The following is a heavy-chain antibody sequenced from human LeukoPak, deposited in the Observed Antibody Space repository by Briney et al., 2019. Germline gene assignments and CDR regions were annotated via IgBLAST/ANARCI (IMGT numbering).Heavy chain of an antibody. CDR2: IYPGDSDT. J-gene: IGHJ5*02. V-gene: IGHV5-51*01. CDR1: GYSFTSYW. D-gene: IGHD4-23*01. CDR3: ARLQWATVGNWFDP. Sequence: GESLQVSCKGSGYSFTSYWIGWVRQMPGKGLEWMGIIYPGDSDTRYSPSFQGQVTISADKSISTAYLQWSSLKASDTAMYYSARLQWATVGNWFDPWGQGTLVTVSS.